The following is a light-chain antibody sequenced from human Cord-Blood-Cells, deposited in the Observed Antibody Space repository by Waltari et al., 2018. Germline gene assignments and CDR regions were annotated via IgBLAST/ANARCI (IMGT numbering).Light chain of an antibody. CDR1: SSDVGGYNY. V-gene: IGLV2-14*01. J-gene: IGLJ1*01. CDR2: EVS. Sequence: QSALTQPASVSGSPGQSLTISCTGTSSDVGGYNYVSWYQQHPGKAPKLMMYEVSNRPSGVSKRFAGSKSGNTASLTISGLQAEDEADHYCSSYTSSSTLVFGTGTKVTVL. CDR3: SSYTSSSTLV.